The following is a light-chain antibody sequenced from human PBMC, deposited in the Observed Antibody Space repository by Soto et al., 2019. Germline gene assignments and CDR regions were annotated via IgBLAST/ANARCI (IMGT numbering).Light chain of an antibody. CDR2: GAS. CDR1: QSVSSSY. V-gene: IGKV3-20*01. J-gene: IGKJ1*01. Sequence: EIVLTQSPCTLSFSPRERATLSCRASQSVSSSYLAWYQQKPGQAPRLLIYGASSRATGIPDRFSGSGSGTDCTLTISRLEPEDFAVYYCQQYGSSPPWKFGQGTKVDIK. CDR3: QQYGSSPPWK.